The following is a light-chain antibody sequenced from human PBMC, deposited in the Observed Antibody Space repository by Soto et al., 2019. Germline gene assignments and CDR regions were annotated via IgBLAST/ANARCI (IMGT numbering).Light chain of an antibody. CDR2: KLS. CDR3: MEADHLART. Sequence: DVVMTQSPLSLPVTLGQPASISCRSSQSLVNSDGNTYLHWFQQRPGQSPRRLIYKLSNRDSGVPDRFSGSWFGTNFTPKITRVEGGDVGGYYWMEADHLARTFGQGAKVEVK. J-gene: IGKJ2*01. V-gene: IGKV2-30*01. CDR1: QSLVNSDGNTY.